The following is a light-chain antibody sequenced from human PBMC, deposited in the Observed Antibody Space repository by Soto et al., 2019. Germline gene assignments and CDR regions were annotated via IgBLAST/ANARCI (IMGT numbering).Light chain of an antibody. CDR1: QSVSSY. Sequence: EIVLTQSPATLSLSPGERATLYCGASQSVSSYLAWYQQKPGQAPRLLIYDASNRATGIPARFSGSGSGTDFTLTISSLEPEDFAVYYCQQRSNWPRLTFGGGTKVDIK. V-gene: IGKV3-11*01. CDR3: QQRSNWPRLT. CDR2: DAS. J-gene: IGKJ4*01.